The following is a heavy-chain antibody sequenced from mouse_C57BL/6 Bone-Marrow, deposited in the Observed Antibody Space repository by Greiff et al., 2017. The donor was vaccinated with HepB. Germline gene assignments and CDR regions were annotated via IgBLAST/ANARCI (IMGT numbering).Heavy chain of an antibody. V-gene: IGHV5-4*03. D-gene: IGHD4-1*01. CDR1: GFTFSSYA. CDR2: ISDGGSYT. J-gene: IGHJ3*01. Sequence: EVKLMESGGGLVKPGGSLKLSCAASGFTFSSYAMSWVRQTPEKRLEWVATISDGGSYTYYPDNVKGRFTISRDNAKNNLYLQMSHLKSEDTAMYYCARGGRLGLSWFAYWGQGTLVTVSA. CDR3: ARGGRLGLSWFAY.